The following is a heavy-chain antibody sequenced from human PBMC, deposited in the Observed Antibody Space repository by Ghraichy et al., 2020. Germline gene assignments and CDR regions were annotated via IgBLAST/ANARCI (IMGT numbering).Heavy chain of an antibody. Sequence: GGSLRLSCDASGFSFSITAMTWVRQAPWKGLEWVSAINGRGSDTYYADSVKGRFTISRDNSKSTLFLQMNSLTAGDTAVYFCAKVASSTAGRDSFDYWGQGTLVTVSS. D-gene: IGHD6-25*01. CDR3: AKVASSTAGRDSFDY. CDR1: GFSFSITA. J-gene: IGHJ4*02. CDR2: INGRGSDT. V-gene: IGHV3-23*01.